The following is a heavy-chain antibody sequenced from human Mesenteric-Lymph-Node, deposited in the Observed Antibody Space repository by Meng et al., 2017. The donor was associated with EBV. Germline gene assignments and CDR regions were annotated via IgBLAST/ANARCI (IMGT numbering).Heavy chain of an antibody. CDR3: ARDSELDGPFDP. J-gene: IGHJ5*02. D-gene: IGHD1-26*01. CDR1: GGSFSGYV. V-gene: IGHV4-34*01. Sequence: QVQRQQWGARLLQPSETLSLTCAVYGGSFSGYVWSWIRQAPGKGLEWIGEINHSGSTTYNPSLKSRVSISLDTSDNQFSLKLSSVTAADTAVYYCARDSELDGPFDPWGQGTLVTVSS. CDR2: INHSGST.